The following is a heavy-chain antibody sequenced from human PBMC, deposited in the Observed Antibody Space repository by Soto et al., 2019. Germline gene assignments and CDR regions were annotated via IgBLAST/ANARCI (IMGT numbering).Heavy chain of an antibody. CDR3: ARYWNLGYYYYGMYV. Sequence: QVQLVQSGAEVKKPGASVKVSCKASGYTFTSYNINWVRQATGQGLEWMGWMNPNSGNTGYAQKLQGRVTMTRNTSKSKAYRELSSLRSEDTAVYYCARYWNLGYYYYGMYVWGQGTTVTVSS. V-gene: IGHV1-8*01. CDR2: MNPNSGNT. J-gene: IGHJ6*02. D-gene: IGHD1-7*01. CDR1: GYTFTSYN.